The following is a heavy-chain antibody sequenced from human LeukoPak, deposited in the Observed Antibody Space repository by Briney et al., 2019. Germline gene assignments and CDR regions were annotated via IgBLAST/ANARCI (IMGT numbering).Heavy chain of an antibody. CDR2: LRSSGIST. D-gene: IGHD3-22*01. J-gene: IGHJ5*02. CDR3: ARGLEARYDSSGYYSNWFDH. V-gene: IGHV3-23*01. CDR1: GFTFSSYA. Sequence: GGSLRLSCAVSGFTFSSYAMTWVRRAPGKGLEWGSGLRSSGISTYYPGSVKGRFTISRDNSKDTLFQQMNSLRAEDTAVYYCARGLEARYDSSGYYSNWFDHWGQGTLVTVSS.